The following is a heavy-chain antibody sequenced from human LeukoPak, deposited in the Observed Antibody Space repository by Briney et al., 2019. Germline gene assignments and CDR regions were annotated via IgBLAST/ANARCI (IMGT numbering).Heavy chain of an antibody. Sequence: SGGSLRLSCAASGFTFSSYEMNWVRQAPGKGLEWVSYISSSGSTIYYADSVKGRSTISRDNAKNSLYLQMNSLRAEDTAVYYCARDLGQYYDTSDNWFDPWGQGTLVTVSS. J-gene: IGHJ5*02. CDR2: ISSSGSTI. V-gene: IGHV3-48*03. CDR1: GFTFSSYE. CDR3: ARDLGQYYDTSDNWFDP. D-gene: IGHD3-22*01.